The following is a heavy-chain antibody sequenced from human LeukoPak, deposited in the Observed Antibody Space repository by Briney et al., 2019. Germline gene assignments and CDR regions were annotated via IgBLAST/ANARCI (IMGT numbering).Heavy chain of an antibody. D-gene: IGHD2-15*01. J-gene: IGHJ3*02. Sequence: SVKVSCKASGGTFSSYAISWVRQAPGQGLEWMGGIIPIFGTANYAQKFQGRVTITTDESTSTAYMELSSLRSEDTAVYYCAREGVAYCSGGSCYLGIGAFDIWGQGTMVTVSS. V-gene: IGHV1-69*05. CDR1: GGTFSSYA. CDR2: IIPIFGTA. CDR3: AREGVAYCSGGSCYLGIGAFDI.